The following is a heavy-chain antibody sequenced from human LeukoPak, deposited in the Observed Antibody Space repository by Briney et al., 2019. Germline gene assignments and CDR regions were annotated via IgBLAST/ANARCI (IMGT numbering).Heavy chain of an antibody. CDR2: IYYSGST. CDR3: ARNYGDYAPPLAFDI. V-gene: IGHV4-30-4*01. CDR1: GGSISSGDYY. Sequence: SQTLSLTCTVSGGSISSGDYYWSWIRQPPGKGLEWIGYIYYSGSTYYNPSLKSRVTISVDTSKNQFSLKLSSVTAADTAVYYCARNYGDYAPPLAFDIWGQGTMVTVSS. J-gene: IGHJ3*02. D-gene: IGHD4-17*01.